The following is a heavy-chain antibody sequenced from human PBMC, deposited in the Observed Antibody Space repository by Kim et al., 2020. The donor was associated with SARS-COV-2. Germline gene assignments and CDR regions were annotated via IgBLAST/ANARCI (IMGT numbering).Heavy chain of an antibody. CDR1: GFTFSSYA. V-gene: IGHV3-23*01. J-gene: IGHJ6*02. CDR2: ISGSGGST. Sequence: GGSLRLSCAASGFTFSSYAMSWVRQAPGKGLEWVSAISGSGGSTYYADSVKGRFTISRDNSKNTLYLQMNSLRAEDTAVYYCAKDCSSTSCYGPITPNYYYYYGMDVWGQGTTVTVSS. D-gene: IGHD2-2*01. CDR3: AKDCSSTSCYGPITPNYYYYYGMDV.